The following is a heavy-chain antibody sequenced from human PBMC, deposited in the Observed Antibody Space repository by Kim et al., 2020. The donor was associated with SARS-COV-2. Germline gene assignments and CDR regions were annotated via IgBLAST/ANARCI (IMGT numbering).Heavy chain of an antibody. CDR2: IYYSGRT. CDR3: ARGAYFGSGSYNGLDV. CDR1: GGSISSVRYY. V-gene: IGHV4-61*01. J-gene: IGHJ6*02. D-gene: IGHD3-10*01. Sequence: SETLSLTCTVSGGSISSVRYYWSWIRQSPGKGREWIGNIYYSGRTDYNTSLKSRVTLSGDTSKNQLSLKLSSVTAADTAVYYCARGAYFGSGSYNGLDVWGQGTTVVVSS.